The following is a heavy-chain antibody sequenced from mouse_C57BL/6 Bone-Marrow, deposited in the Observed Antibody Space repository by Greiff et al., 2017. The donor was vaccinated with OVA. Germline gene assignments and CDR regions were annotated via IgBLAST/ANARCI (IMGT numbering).Heavy chain of an antibody. CDR3: ARRDYYGSSIYWYFDV. J-gene: IGHJ1*03. D-gene: IGHD1-1*01. Sequence: VMLVESGPELVKPGASVKISCKASGYAFSSSWMNWVKQRPGKGLEWIGRIYPGDGDTNYNGKFKGKATLTADKSSSTAYMQLSSLTSEDSAVYFCARRDYYGSSIYWYFDVWGTGTTVTVSS. CDR1: GYAFSSSW. CDR2: IYPGDGDT. V-gene: IGHV1-82*01.